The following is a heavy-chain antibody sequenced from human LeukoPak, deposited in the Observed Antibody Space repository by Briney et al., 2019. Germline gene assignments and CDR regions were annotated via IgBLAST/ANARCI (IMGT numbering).Heavy chain of an antibody. V-gene: IGHV1-46*01. J-gene: IGHJ3*02. D-gene: IGHD3-22*01. CDR1: GYTFTSYY. Sequence: ASVKVSCKASGYTFTSYYMHWVRQAPGQGLEWMGIINPSGGSTSYAQKFQGRVTMTRDTSTSTVYMELSSLRSEDTAVYYCARASRSYYYDSSARGPFDIWGQGTMVTVSS. CDR3: ARASRSYYYDSSARGPFDI. CDR2: INPSGGST.